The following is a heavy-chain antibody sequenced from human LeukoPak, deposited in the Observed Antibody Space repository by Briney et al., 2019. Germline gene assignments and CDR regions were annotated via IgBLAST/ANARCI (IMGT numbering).Heavy chain of an antibody. CDR3: ARSLRVRGVPDYMDV. CDR2: ISYDGSDK. V-gene: IGHV3-30*14. CDR1: GFTFSSYA. J-gene: IGHJ6*03. Sequence: GGSLRLSCAASGFTFSSYAMHWVRQAPGKGLEWVAVISYDGSDKYYADTVRGRFTISRDNSKNTLYLQMNSLRAEDTAVYYCARSLRVRGVPDYMDVWGKGTTVTISS. D-gene: IGHD3-10*01.